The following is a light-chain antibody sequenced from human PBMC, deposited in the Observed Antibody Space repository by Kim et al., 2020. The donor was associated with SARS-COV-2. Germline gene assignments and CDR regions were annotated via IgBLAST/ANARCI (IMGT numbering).Light chain of an antibody. J-gene: IGKJ4*01. CDR1: QSVSSSF. CDR2: GAS. Sequence: PGERASLSCRASQSVSSSFLAWYQQKPGQSPRLLIYGASNRATGIPDRFSGSGSGTDFTLTISRLEPEDFAVYYCQQYGSSLITFGGGTKVDIK. V-gene: IGKV3-20*01. CDR3: QQYGSSLIT.